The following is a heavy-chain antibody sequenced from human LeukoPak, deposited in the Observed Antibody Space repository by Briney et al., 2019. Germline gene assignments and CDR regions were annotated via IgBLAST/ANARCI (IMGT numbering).Heavy chain of an antibody. CDR3: AREPTYTSSWYTTCDY. V-gene: IGHV3-21*01. CDR2: ISSSSSYI. J-gene: IGHJ4*02. CDR1: GFTFSTYS. D-gene: IGHD6-13*01. Sequence: GGSLRLSCAASGFTFSTYSMNWVRQAPGKGLEWVSSISSSSSYIYYADSVKGRFTISRDNGKNSVYLQMNSLRAEDTAVYYCAREPTYTSSWYTTCDYWGQGTLVSVSS.